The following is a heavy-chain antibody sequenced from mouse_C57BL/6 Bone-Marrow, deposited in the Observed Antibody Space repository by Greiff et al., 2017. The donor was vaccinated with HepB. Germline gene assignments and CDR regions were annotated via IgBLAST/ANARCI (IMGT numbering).Heavy chain of an antibody. V-gene: IGHV1-15*01. Sequence: VQLVESGAELVRPGASVTLSCKASGYTFTDYEMHWVKQTPVHGLEWIGAIDPETGGTAYNQKFKGKAILTADKSSSTAYMELRSLTSEDSAVDYCTRRETGTTLFDYWGQGTTLTVSS. CDR1: GYTFTDYE. D-gene: IGHD4-1*01. CDR2: IDPETGGT. CDR3: TRRETGTTLFDY. J-gene: IGHJ2*01.